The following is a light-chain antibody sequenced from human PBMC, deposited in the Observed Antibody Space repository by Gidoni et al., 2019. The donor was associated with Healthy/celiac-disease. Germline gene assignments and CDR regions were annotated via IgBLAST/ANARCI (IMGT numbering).Light chain of an antibody. CDR2: AAS. Sequence: DIQMTQSPSSLSASVGDRVTITCRASQSISSYLNWYQQKPGKAPKLLIYAASSLQSGVPSRFSGSGSGTDFTLTISSLQPEDFATYYCQQSYSSWTFXPXTKVXIK. CDR3: QQSYSSWT. J-gene: IGKJ1*01. CDR1: QSISSY. V-gene: IGKV1-39*01.